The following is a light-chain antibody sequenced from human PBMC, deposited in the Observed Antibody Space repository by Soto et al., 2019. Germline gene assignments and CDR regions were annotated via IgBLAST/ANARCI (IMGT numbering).Light chain of an antibody. CDR2: DAS. J-gene: IGKJ5*01. Sequence: EIVLTQSPVTLSLSLGERVTLSCRASQSIGSYLGWLQQKPGQAPRLLIYDASKRATGIPGRFSGSGSGTDFTLTISSLEPEDFAVYYCRHRRNSITFGQGTRLEIK. CDR1: QSIGSY. CDR3: RHRRNSIT. V-gene: IGKV3-11*01.